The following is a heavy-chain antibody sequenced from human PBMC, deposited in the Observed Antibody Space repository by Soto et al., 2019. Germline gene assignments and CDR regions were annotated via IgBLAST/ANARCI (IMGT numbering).Heavy chain of an antibody. CDR1: GFTFDDYA. CDR2: ISWNSGSI. D-gene: IGHD4-17*01. Sequence: GGSLRLSCAASGFTFDDYAMHWVRQAPGKGLEWVSGISWNSGSIGYADSVKGRFTISRDNAKNSLYLQMNSLRAEDTALYYCAKDYDYGDYLGPGDWGQGTLVTVSS. CDR3: AKDYDYGDYLGPGD. V-gene: IGHV3-9*01. J-gene: IGHJ4*02.